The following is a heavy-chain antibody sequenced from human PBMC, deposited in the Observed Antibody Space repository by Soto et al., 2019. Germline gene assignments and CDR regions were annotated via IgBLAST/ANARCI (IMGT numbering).Heavy chain of an antibody. Sequence: QVQLVESGGGVVQPGRSLRLSCAASGFTFSSYGMHWVRQAPDKGLEWVAVIWYDGSNKYYADSVKGRFTISRDNSKNTLYLQMNSLRAEDTAVYYCARDPGVYYDSSGYYPWYFDYWGQGTLVTVSS. CDR1: GFTFSSYG. D-gene: IGHD3-22*01. CDR2: IWYDGSNK. J-gene: IGHJ4*02. V-gene: IGHV3-33*01. CDR3: ARDPGVYYDSSGYYPWYFDY.